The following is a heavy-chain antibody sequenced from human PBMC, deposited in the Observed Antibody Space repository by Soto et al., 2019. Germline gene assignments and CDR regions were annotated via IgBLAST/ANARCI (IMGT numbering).Heavy chain of an antibody. Sequence: EVQLLTSGGGLIQPGGSLRLSCTASGFTFSIYAMNWVRQAPGKGLEWVSSISSSDFSTYYADSVKGRFTISRDNSKNTLYLQMTILRAEDTAEYYGAKDYGSGWSTHPARNTFEFWGQGTMVTVSS. CDR1: GFTFSIYA. V-gene: IGHV3-23*01. J-gene: IGHJ3*01. D-gene: IGHD6-19*01. CDR3: AKDYGSGWSTHPARNTFEF. CDR2: ISSSDFST.